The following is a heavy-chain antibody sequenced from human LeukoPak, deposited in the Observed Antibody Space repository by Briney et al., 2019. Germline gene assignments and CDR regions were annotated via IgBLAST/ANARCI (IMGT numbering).Heavy chain of an antibody. D-gene: IGHD3-22*01. Sequence: TLETLSLTCTVSGGSISGYYWSWIRQPPGKGLEWIGYIYYSGSTNYNPSLKSRVTISVDTSKNQFSLKLSSVTAADTAVYYCARGTMMVGPWGQGTLVTVSS. CDR1: GGSISGYY. CDR3: ARGTMMVGP. V-gene: IGHV4-59*01. CDR2: IYYSGST. J-gene: IGHJ5*02.